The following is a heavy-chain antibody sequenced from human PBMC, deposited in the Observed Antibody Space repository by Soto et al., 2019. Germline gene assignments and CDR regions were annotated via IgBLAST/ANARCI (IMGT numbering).Heavy chain of an antibody. CDR2: TYYRGNT. D-gene: IGHD6-19*01. J-gene: IGHJ4*02. CDR1: GDSINSDSYY. V-gene: IGHV4-39*07. CDR3: ARETYSSGWFDY. Sequence: SETLSLTCSVSGDSINSDSYYWGWIRQPPGKGLEWIGSTYYRGNTYYNPSLKTRVPISLAKSKSQCSLKLRYVTAADTVVYYCARETYSSGWFDYWGQGTLVTVSS.